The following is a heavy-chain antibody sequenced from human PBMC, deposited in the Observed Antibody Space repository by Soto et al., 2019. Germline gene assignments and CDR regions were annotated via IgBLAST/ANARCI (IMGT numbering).Heavy chain of an antibody. Sequence: ASVKVSCKVSGYTLTELSMHWVRQAPGKGLEWMGGFDPEDGETIYAQKFQGRVTMTEDTSTDTAYMELSSLRSEGTAVYYCLTYYYDSSGYPLDYWGQGTLVTVSS. V-gene: IGHV1-24*01. CDR2: FDPEDGET. D-gene: IGHD3-22*01. CDR1: GYTLTELS. CDR3: LTYYYDSSGYPLDY. J-gene: IGHJ4*02.